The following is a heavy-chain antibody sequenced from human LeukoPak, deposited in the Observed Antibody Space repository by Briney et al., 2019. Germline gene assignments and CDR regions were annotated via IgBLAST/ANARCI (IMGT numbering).Heavy chain of an antibody. CDR2: ISGSGGST. CDR1: GFTFSSYA. CDR3: ARGPRIAAAGRGRFDP. Sequence: GGSLRLSCAASGFTFSSYAMSWVRQAPGKGLEWLSAISGSGGSTYYADSVKGRFTISRDNSKNTLYLQMNSLRAEDTAVYYCARGPRIAAAGRGRFDPWGQGTLVTVSS. V-gene: IGHV3-23*01. J-gene: IGHJ5*02. D-gene: IGHD6-13*01.